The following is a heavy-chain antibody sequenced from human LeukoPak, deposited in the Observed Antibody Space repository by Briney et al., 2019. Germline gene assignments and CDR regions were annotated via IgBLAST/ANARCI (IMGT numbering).Heavy chain of an antibody. V-gene: IGHV3-7*03. CDR2: IKKDGSET. CDR3: ARGRYSSTTYYFDP. D-gene: IGHD6-13*01. J-gene: IGHJ4*02. CDR1: GFTFSSSW. Sequence: GGSLRLSCAASGFTFSSSWMSWVRQAPGKGLGWVANIKKDGSETYYVDSVKGRFTISRDNAKNSLYLQMNNLRAEDTAIYYCARGRYSSTTYYFDPWGQGTLVTVSS.